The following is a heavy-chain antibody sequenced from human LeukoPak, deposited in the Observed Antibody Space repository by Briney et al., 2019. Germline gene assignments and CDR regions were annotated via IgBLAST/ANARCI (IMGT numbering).Heavy chain of an antibody. D-gene: IGHD3-10*01. V-gene: IGHV3-7*03. CDR2: IKPDGSEK. CDR3: ARGDYYGSGSYYHDAFDI. J-gene: IGHJ3*02. Sequence: HPGGSLRLSCAASGFTFSSYWMSWVRQAPGKGLEWVANIKPDGSEKHYVDSVKGRLTIARDNAKNSLYLQMNSLRAEDTAVYYCARGDYYGSGSYYHDAFDIWGQGTMVTVSS. CDR1: GFTFSSYW.